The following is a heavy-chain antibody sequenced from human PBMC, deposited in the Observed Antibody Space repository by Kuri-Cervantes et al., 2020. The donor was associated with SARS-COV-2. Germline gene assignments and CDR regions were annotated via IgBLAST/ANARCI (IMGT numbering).Heavy chain of an antibody. Sequence: GGSLRLSCAASGFTFSSYGMHWVRQAPGKGLEWVAFIRYDGSNKYYADSVKGRFTISRDNSKNTLYPQMNSLRAEDTAVYYCAKDSIRFLEWLYYMDVWGKGTTVTVSS. V-gene: IGHV3-30*02. CDR3: AKDSIRFLEWLYYMDV. D-gene: IGHD3-3*01. J-gene: IGHJ6*03. CDR1: GFTFSSYG. CDR2: IRYDGSNK.